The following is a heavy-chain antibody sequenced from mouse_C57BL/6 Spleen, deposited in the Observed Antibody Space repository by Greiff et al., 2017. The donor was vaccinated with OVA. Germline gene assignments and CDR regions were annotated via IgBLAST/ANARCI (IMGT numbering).Heavy chain of an antibody. J-gene: IGHJ2*01. CDR2: IYPSDSET. D-gene: IGHD1-1*01. CDR1: GYTFTSYW. V-gene: IGHV1-61*01. CDR3: AREGTTVVGADY. Sequence: QVQLQQSGAELVRPGSSVKLSCKASGYTFTSYWMDWVKQRPGQGLEWIGNIYPSDSETHYNQKFKDKATLTVDKSSSTAYMQLSSLTSEDSAVYYCAREGTTVVGADYWGQGTTLTVSS.